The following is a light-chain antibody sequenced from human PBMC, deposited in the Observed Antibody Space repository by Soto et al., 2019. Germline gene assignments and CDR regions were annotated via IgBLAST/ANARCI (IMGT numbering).Light chain of an antibody. J-gene: IGKJ4*02. CDR3: KPYGTKGT. CDR2: GAY. CDR1: QSVSKQY. V-gene: IGKV3-20*01. Sequence: EILLTQSPFTXCLYVMKRAPVSWRESQSVSKQYLAWYKQNTGKXPXXXIYGAYNRATGISERFTGSGYGTDLTLTRSRLETEDFAVYSCKPYGTKGTVGDGTQVDI.